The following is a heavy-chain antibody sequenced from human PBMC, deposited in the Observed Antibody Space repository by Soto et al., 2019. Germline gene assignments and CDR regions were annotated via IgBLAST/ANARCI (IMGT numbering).Heavy chain of an antibody. D-gene: IGHD3-3*01. J-gene: IGHJ6*02. V-gene: IGHV4-61*08. Sequence: SETLSLTCSITGGSFSRPGSYWGWMRQILGRGLEWIGHVFNIETTRYTLPLRTRLTMSIDTSKNQFSLKLSSVTAADTAVYYCARGDTIFGVVIPHLGGMDVWGQGTTVTVSS. CDR1: GGSFSRPGSY. CDR2: VFNIETT. CDR3: ARGDTIFGVVIPHLGGMDV.